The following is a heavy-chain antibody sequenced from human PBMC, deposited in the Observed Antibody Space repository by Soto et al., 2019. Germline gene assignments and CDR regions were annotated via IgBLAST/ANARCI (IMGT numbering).Heavy chain of an antibody. V-gene: IGHV1-2*04. CDR2: TNPNGGDP. D-gene: IGHD3-9*01. J-gene: IGHJ3*02. CDR1: GYSLSDYY. Sequence: QVHLVQSGAEVKKPGASVKVSCKASGYSLSDYYMHWVRQAPGQGLEWMGWTNPNGGDPHYSQKFQGWVTMTRDTSINTDFIELSRLRPADTAVYFCVRGGSYHIFTGYASALEIWGQGTMVIVSS. CDR3: VRGGSYHIFTGYASALEI.